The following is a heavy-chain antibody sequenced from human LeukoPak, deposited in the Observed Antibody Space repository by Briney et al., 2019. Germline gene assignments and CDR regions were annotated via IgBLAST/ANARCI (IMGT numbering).Heavy chain of an antibody. CDR2: ISTNGGNT. CDR1: GFTFSDYA. D-gene: IGHD3-10*01. Sequence: GGSLRLSCAASGFTFSDYAMHWVRQAPGKGLEYVSAISTNGGNTDYANSVKGRFTISRDNSKNTLYLQMGSLRAEDMAVYYCAGYGLALDYWGQGTLVTVSS. CDR3: AGYGLALDY. J-gene: IGHJ4*02. V-gene: IGHV3-64*01.